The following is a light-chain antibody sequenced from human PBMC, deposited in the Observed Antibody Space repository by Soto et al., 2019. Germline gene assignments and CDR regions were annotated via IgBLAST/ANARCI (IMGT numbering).Light chain of an antibody. J-gene: IGKJ2*01. CDR2: DAS. Sequence: DIQMTQSPSSLTASVGDRVTLTCQTSQNISKYLIWYQQSPGKAPTLLISDASNLEAGVPSRFSGRGSGTHFTLTISSLQPEDIGRYYCHQYDDLPYTFGQGTSLQIK. CDR3: HQYDDLPYT. V-gene: IGKV1-33*01. CDR1: QNISKY.